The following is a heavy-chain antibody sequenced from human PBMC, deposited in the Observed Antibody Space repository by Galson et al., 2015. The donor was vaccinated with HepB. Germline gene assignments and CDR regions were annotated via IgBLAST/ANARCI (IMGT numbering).Heavy chain of an antibody. CDR3: ARLGATLLDPRDY. CDR1: GFTFSSYW. V-gene: IGHV3-74*01. CDR2: INSDGSST. D-gene: IGHD5-12*01. J-gene: IGHJ4*02. Sequence: SLRLSCAASGFTFSSYWMHWVRQVPGKGLVWVSRINSDGSSTNYADSVKGRFTISRDNAKNILYLQMDSLRVDDTAVYYCARLGATLLDPRDYWGQGTLVTVSS.